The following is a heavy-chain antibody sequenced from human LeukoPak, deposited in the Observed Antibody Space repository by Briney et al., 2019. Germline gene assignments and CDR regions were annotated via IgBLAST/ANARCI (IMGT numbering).Heavy chain of an antibody. J-gene: IGHJ3*02. Sequence: PGGSLRLSCAASGFTFSSYSMNWVRQAPGKGLEWVSSISSSSSYIYYADSVKGRFTISRDNAKNSLYLQMNSLRAEDTAVYYCARSPDYYDSSGYYDDAFDIWGQGTMVTVSS. D-gene: IGHD3-22*01. V-gene: IGHV3-21*01. CDR1: GFTFSSYS. CDR3: ARSPDYYDSSGYYDDAFDI. CDR2: ISSSSSYI.